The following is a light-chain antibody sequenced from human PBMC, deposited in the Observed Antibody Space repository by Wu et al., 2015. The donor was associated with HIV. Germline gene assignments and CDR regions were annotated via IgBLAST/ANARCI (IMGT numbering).Light chain of an antibody. CDR1: QAINNY. CDR3: QQFNSYLYT. J-gene: IGKJ2*01. Sequence: AIRITQSPSSLSASTGDRVTITCRTSQAINNYLAWYQQKPGKAPKLLVYSGSTLHSGVPSRFSGNVSGTDFTLTISCLQSEDFASYYCQQFNSYLYTFGQGTKLEIK. CDR2: SGS. V-gene: IGKV1-8*01.